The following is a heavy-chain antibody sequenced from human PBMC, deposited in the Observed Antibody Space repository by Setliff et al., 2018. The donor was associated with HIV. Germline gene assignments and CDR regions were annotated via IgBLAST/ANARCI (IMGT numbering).Heavy chain of an antibody. D-gene: IGHD5-12*01. CDR2: ISWNSGRI. J-gene: IGHJ4*02. CDR3: AKDIRHSGYDHVDY. Sequence: GGSLRLSCAASGFTFDDYAMHWVRQAPGKGLEWVSGISWNSGRIGYADSVKGRFTISRDNAKNSLYLQMNSLRAEDTALYYCAKDIRHSGYDHVDYWGQGTLVTVSS. V-gene: IGHV3-9*01. CDR1: GFTFDDYA.